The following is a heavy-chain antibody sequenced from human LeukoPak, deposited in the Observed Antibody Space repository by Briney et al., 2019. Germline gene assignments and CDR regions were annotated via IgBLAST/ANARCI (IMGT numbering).Heavy chain of an antibody. CDR3: ARDLMGIAYRGAFYY. Sequence: GGSLRLSCAASGFTFDDYAVHWVRQGPGKGLEWVSGINWNGGSIGYADSVKGRFTISRDNAKNSLYLQMNSLRAEDTAVYYCARDLMGIAYRGAFYYWGQGTLVTVSS. D-gene: IGHD6-13*01. V-gene: IGHV3-9*01. CDR1: GFTFDDYA. CDR2: INWNGGSI. J-gene: IGHJ4*02.